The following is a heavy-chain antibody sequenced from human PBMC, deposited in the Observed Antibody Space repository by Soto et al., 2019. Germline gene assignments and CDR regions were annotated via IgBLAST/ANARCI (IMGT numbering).Heavy chain of an antibody. D-gene: IGHD2-15*01. Sequence: PXESLKISWQCSGNSFTSYWVGLVRQIPGKGLEWMGIIYPGDSDTRYSPSFQGQVTISADKSISTAYLQWSSLKASDTAMYYCARHYCSGASCYRNGMDVWGQGTTVTVSS. J-gene: IGHJ6*02. CDR3: ARHYCSGASCYRNGMDV. CDR2: IYPGDSDT. V-gene: IGHV5-51*01. CDR1: GNSFTSYW.